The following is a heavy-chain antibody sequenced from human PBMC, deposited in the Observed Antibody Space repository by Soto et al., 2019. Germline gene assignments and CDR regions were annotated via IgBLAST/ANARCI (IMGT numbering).Heavy chain of an antibody. V-gene: IGHV4-34*01. CDR3: ARREGDIVATILVGYYFDY. CDR2: INHSGST. Sequence: QVQLQQWGAGLLKPSETLSLTCAVYGGSFSGYYWSWIRQPPGKGLEWIGEINHSGSTNYNPSLKRRVPISVDTSKNPFSLKLSSVTAADTAVYYCARREGDIVATILVGYYFDYWGQGTLVTVSS. CDR1: GGSFSGYY. J-gene: IGHJ4*02. D-gene: IGHD5-12*01.